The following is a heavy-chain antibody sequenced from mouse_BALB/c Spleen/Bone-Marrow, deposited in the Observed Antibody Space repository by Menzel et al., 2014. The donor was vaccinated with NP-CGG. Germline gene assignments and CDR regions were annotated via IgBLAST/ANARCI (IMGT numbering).Heavy chain of an antibody. Sequence: QVHVKQSGAELVRPGTSVKVSCKASGYAFTNYLIEWVRQRPGQGLEWIGVINPGSGATNYNENFKGKATLTADKSSSTPYMQLSSLTSDDSAVYFCARRLTGTPYFDYWGQGTTLTVSS. CDR2: INPGSGAT. CDR3: ARRLTGTPYFDY. CDR1: GYAFTNYL. J-gene: IGHJ2*01. V-gene: IGHV1-54*03. D-gene: IGHD4-1*01.